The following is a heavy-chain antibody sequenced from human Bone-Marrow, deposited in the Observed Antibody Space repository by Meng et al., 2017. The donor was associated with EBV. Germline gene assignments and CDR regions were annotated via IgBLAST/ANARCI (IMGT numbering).Heavy chain of an antibody. CDR2: IIPIFGTA. CDR1: GGTFSSHA. CDR3: ARDRGSLLMMDY. D-gene: IGHD3-16*01. V-gene: IGHV1-69*01. Sequence: QVQLGQVGAEVKKPGSSVKVSCKASGGTFSSHAISWVRQAPGQGLEWMGGIIPIFGTANYAQKFQGRVTITADESTSTAYMELSSLRSEDTAVYYCARDRGSLLMMDYWGQGTLVTVSS. J-gene: IGHJ4*02.